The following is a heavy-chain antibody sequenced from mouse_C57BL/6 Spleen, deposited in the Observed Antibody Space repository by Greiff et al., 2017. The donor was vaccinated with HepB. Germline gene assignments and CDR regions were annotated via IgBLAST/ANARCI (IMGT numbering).Heavy chain of an antibody. J-gene: IGHJ2*01. D-gene: IGHD2-2*01. Sequence: VQLKESAPELVKPGASVQMSCKASGYTFTDYNMHWVKQSHGKSLEWIGYINPNNGGTSYNQKFKGKATLTVNKSSSTAYMELRSLTSEDSAVYYCARERLPLDYWGQGTTLTVSS. CDR1: GYTFTDYN. V-gene: IGHV1-22*01. CDR3: ARERLPLDY. CDR2: INPNNGGT.